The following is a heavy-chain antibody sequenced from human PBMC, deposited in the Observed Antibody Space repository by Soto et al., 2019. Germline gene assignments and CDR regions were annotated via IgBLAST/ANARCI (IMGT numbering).Heavy chain of an antibody. CDR3: ATPRSWPGDYFDY. CDR2: FNAENGNT. J-gene: IGHJ4*02. Sequence: ASVKVSCKASGYTFTSYGISWVRQAPGQGLQWMGGFNAENGNTNYAQKFQGRVTMTEDTSTDTAYMELSSLRSEDTAVYYCATPRSWPGDYFDYWGQGTLVTVSS. D-gene: IGHD6-13*01. V-gene: IGHV1-18*01. CDR1: GYTFTSYG.